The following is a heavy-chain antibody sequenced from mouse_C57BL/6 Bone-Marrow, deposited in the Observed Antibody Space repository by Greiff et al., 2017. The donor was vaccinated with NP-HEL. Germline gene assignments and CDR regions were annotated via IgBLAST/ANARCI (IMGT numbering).Heavy chain of an antibody. V-gene: IGHV5-15*01. CDR1: GFTFSDYG. CDR3: ARHERLRRGFAY. CDR2: ISNLAYSI. J-gene: IGHJ3*01. Sequence: EVKLMESGGGLVQPGGSLKLSCAASGFTFSDYGMAWVRQAPRKGPEWVAFISNLAYSIYYADTVTGRFTISRENAKNTLYLEMSSLRSEDTAMYYCARHERLRRGFAYWGQGTLVTVSA. D-gene: IGHD2-2*01.